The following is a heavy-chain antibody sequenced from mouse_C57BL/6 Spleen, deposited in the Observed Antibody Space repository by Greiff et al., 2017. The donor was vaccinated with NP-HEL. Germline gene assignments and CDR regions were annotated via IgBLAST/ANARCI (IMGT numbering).Heavy chain of an antibody. CDR3: ATGYWGKFAY. V-gene: IGHV5-17*01. CDR1: GFTFSDYG. CDR2: ISSGSSTI. D-gene: IGHD2-3*01. Sequence: EVQRVESGGGLVKPGGSLKLSCAASGFTFSDYGMHWVRQAPEKGLEWVAYISSGSSTIYYADTVKGRFTISRDNAKNTLFLQMTSLRSEDTAMYYCATGYWGKFAYWGQGTLVTVSA. J-gene: IGHJ3*01.